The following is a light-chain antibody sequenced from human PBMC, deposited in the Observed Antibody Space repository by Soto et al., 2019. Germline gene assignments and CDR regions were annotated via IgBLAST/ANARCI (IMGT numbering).Light chain of an antibody. V-gene: IGKV3-20*01. J-gene: IGKJ2*01. CDR2: GAS. CDR1: QNVNNNY. Sequence: ENVLTQSPGTLSLSPGERATLSCRASQNVNNNYLACYQHNPGQAPRLLIYGASRTAAGIPDRFSASGSGTDFTLSISRLEPEDFAVYHCQQFGHLPYTFGQGTKLEI. CDR3: QQFGHLPYT.